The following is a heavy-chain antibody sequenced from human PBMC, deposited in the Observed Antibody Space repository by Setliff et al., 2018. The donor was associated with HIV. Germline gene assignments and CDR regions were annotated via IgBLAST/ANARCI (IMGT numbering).Heavy chain of an antibody. CDR2: IIPILGIA. D-gene: IGHD1-26*01. CDR1: GGTFSSYA. J-gene: IGHJ3*02. Sequence: ASVKVSCKASGGTFSSYAISWVRQAPGQGLEWMGGIIPILGIANYAQKFQGRVTITADKSTSTAYMELSSLRSEDTAVYYCARPATRRYSGCSRADAFDIWGQGTMVTVSS. V-gene: IGHV1-69*10. CDR3: ARPATRRYSGCSRADAFDI.